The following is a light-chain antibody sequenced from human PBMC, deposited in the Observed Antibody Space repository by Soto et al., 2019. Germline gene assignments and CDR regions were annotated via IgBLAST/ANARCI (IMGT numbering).Light chain of an antibody. J-gene: IGKJ1*01. V-gene: IGKV3-20*01. CDR2: GAS. CDR1: QTVTSSY. Sequence: VCRQWPGTLSLSPGERATLSCRASQTVTSSYLAWYQQKPGQAPRLLIYGASSRATGIPDRFRGSGSGTDFTLTISRLEPEDFAVYSCQQYGSSPTFGQGTKVDIK. CDR3: QQYGSSPT.